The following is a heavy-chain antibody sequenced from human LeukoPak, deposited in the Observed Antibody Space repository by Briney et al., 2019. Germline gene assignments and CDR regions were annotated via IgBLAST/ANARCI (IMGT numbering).Heavy chain of an antibody. D-gene: IGHD3-3*01. CDR3: AREGVGYYDFWSGYVNAFDI. CDR1: GFTFSSYW. J-gene: IGHJ3*02. CDR2: INSDGSST. Sequence: GALRLSCAASGFTFSSYWMHWVRQAPGKGLVWVSRINSDGSSTSYADSVKGRFTISRDNAKNTLYLQMNSLRAEDTAVYYCAREGVGYYDFWSGYVNAFDIWGQGTMVTVSS. V-gene: IGHV3-74*01.